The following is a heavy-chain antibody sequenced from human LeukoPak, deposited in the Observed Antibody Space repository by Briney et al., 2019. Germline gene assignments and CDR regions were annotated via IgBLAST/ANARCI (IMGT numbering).Heavy chain of an antibody. J-gene: IGHJ4*02. V-gene: IGHV3-21*01. Sequence: GGSLRLSCAASGFTFSSYSMNWVRQAPGKGLEWVSSISSSSSYIYYADSVKGRFTISRDNAKNSLYLQMNSLRAEDTAVYYRAILSGYGYYFDYWGQGTPVTVSS. CDR2: ISSSSSYI. D-gene: IGHD3-22*01. CDR1: GFTFSSYS. CDR3: AILSGYGYYFDY.